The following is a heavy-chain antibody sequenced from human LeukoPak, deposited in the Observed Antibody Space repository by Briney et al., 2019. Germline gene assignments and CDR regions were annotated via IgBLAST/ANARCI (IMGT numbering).Heavy chain of an antibody. J-gene: IGHJ4*02. V-gene: IGHV1-46*01. CDR2: INPSGGST. CDR1: GYTFTSYY. Sequence: ASVTVSCKASGYTFTSYYMHWVRQAPGQGLEWMGIINPSGGSTSYAQKFQGRVTMTRDTSTSTVYMELSSLRSEDTAVYYCARVRGDSSSWYYFDYWGQGTLVTVSS. CDR3: ARVRGDSSSWYYFDY. D-gene: IGHD6-13*01.